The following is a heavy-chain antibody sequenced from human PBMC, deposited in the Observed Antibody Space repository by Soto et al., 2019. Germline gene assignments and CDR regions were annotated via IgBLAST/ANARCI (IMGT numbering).Heavy chain of an antibody. V-gene: IGHV1-2*04. D-gene: IGHD2-15*01. CDR1: GYTFTGYY. J-gene: IGHJ3*01. CDR3: ARHTKRYCSGGSCYYL. CDR2: INPNSGGT. Sequence: ASVKVSCKASGYTFTGYYMHWVRQAPGQGLEWMGWINPNSGGTNYAQKFQGWVTMTRDTSISTAYMELSSLRSEDTAVYYCARHTKRYCSGGSCYYLWGQGTMVTVSS.